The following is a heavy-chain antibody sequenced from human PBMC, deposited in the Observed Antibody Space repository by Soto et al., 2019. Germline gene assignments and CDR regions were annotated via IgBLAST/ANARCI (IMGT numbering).Heavy chain of an antibody. J-gene: IGHJ5*02. D-gene: IGHD6-6*01. V-gene: IGHV1-2*04. Sequence: ASVKVSCKVSGHIFTELSMHWVRQAPGQGLEWMGWINPNSGGTNYAQKFQGWVTMTRNTSISTAYMELSSLRSEDTAVYYCAREKGSSGFDPWGQGTLVTVSS. CDR1: GHIFTELS. CDR3: AREKGSSGFDP. CDR2: INPNSGGT.